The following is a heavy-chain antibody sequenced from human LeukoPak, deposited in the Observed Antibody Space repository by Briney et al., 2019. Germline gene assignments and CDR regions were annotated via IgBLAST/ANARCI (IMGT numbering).Heavy chain of an antibody. J-gene: IGHJ4*02. V-gene: IGHV1-24*01. CDR3: ATYSSSTSCGLVFDY. CDR1: GYTLTELS. CDR2: FDPEDGET. D-gene: IGHD2-2*01. Sequence: ASVKVSCKVSGYTLTELSMHWVRQAPGKGLEWMGGFDPEDGETIYAQKFQGRVTMTEDTSTDTAYMELSSLRSEDTAVYYCATYSSSTSCGLVFDYWGQGTLVTVSS.